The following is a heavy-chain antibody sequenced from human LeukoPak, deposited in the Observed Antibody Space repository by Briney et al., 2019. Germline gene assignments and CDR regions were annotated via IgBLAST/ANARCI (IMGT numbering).Heavy chain of an antibody. CDR3: ARDDDRAREIDY. CDR1: SGTFSKYA. D-gene: IGHD3-22*01. V-gene: IGHV1-69*04. J-gene: IGHJ4*02. CDR2: IIPILNIT. Sequence: SVTVSYKASSGTFSKYAISWVRQAPGQGQEGMGTIIPILNITPYAQNFQGRVTIAADKSTSTASMELSSLRSEDTAVYYCARDDDRAREIDYWGQGTLVTVSS.